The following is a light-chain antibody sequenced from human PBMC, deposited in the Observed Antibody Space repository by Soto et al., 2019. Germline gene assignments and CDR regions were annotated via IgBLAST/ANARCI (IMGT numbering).Light chain of an antibody. CDR2: DAS. V-gene: IGKV3-20*01. CDR3: QHYGTSFLVS. CDR1: QSVARNY. J-gene: IGKJ4*01. Sequence: IVLTQSPDTLSLSPGERATLSCRASQSVARNYIAWYQQKPHQAPRLLIYDASCRATGIPDRFSGSGSGTDFTLTISRLEPEDFAVYYCQHYGTSFLVSFGGGTKVESK.